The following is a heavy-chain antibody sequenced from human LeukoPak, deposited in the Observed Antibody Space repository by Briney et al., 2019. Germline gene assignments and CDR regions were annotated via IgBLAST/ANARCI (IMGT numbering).Heavy chain of an antibody. CDR1: DGSISSSSYY. CDR3: AREPRAQDYGRFDY. V-gene: IGHV4-39*07. J-gene: IGHJ4*02. D-gene: IGHD4-17*01. CDR2: HHASGTN. Sequence: PSETLSLTCTVSDGSISSSSYYWGWIRQPAGKGLEWIGRHHASGTNYYNPSLKSRVTMSVDPSKGQISLSLNSVTAADTAVYYCAREPRAQDYGRFDYWGPGTLVTVSS.